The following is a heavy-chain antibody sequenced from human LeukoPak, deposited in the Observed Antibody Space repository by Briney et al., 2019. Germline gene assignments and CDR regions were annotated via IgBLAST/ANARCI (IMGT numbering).Heavy chain of an antibody. CDR2: MNPNSGNT. CDR1: GYTFTSYD. CDR3: ARGLSHYYDSSGYNDY. J-gene: IGHJ4*02. D-gene: IGHD3-22*01. V-gene: IGHV1-8*01. Sequence: ASVKVSCKASGYTFTSYDINWARQATGQGLEWMGWMNPNSGNTGYAQKFQGRVTMTRNTSISTAYMELSSLRSEDTAVYYCARGLSHYYDSSGYNDYWGQGTLVTVSS.